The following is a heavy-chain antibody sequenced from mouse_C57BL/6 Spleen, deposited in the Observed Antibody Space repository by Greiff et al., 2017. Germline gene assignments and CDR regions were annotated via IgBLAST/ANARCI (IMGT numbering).Heavy chain of an antibody. CDR3: TRAGDGYYGFAY. CDR1: GFTFSSYA. V-gene: IGHV5-9-1*02. J-gene: IGHJ3*01. D-gene: IGHD2-3*01. CDR2: ISSGGDYI. Sequence: EVKLEESGEGLVKPGGSLKLSCAASGFTFSSYAMSWVRQTPEKRLEWVAYISSGGDYIYYADTVKGRFTISRDNARNTLYLQMSSLKSEDTAMYYCTRAGDGYYGFAYWGQGTLVTVSA.